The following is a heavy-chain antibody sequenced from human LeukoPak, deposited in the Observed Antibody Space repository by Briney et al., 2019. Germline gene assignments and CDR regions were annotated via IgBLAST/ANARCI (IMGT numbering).Heavy chain of an antibody. D-gene: IGHD3-10*01. CDR1: GFTFSSYT. V-gene: IGHV3-21*01. CDR2: ISPTGQYT. Sequence: AGGSLRLSYAASGFTFSSYTMNWVRQAPGKGLEWASSISPTGQYTWHADSVKGRFTISRDNAKNSVHLQMTNLRVDDTAVYYCGRDFLGESGAGGPWGQGILVTVSS. CDR3: GRDFLGESGAGGP. J-gene: IGHJ5*02.